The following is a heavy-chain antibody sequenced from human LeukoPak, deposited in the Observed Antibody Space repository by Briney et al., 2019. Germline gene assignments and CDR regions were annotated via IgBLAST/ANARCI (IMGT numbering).Heavy chain of an antibody. J-gene: IGHJ4*02. Sequence: SETLSLTCAVSGGSISSGGYYWSWIRQPPGKGLEWIGYIYYSGSTYYNPSLKSRVTISVDTSKNQFSLKLSSVTAADTAVYYCARATYYYDSSGYTYYFDYWGQGTLVTVSS. CDR2: IYYSGST. D-gene: IGHD3-22*01. CDR1: GGSISSGGYY. CDR3: ARATYYYDSSGYTYYFDY. V-gene: IGHV4-30-4*08.